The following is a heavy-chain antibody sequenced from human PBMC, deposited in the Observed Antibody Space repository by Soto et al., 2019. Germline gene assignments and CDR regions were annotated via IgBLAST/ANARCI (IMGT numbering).Heavy chain of an antibody. V-gene: IGHV4-31*03. CDR3: ARYGDYEYYFDY. Sequence: SETLSLTCTVSGGSISSGGYYWSWIRQHPGKGLEWIGYIYYSGSTYYNPSLKSRVTTSVDTSKNQFSLKLSSVTAADTAVYYCARYGDYEYYFDYWGQGTLVTVSS. D-gene: IGHD4-17*01. CDR1: GGSISSGGYY. J-gene: IGHJ4*02. CDR2: IYYSGST.